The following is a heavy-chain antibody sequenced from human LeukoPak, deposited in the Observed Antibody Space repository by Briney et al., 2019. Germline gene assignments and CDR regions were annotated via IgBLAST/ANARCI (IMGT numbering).Heavy chain of an antibody. Sequence: GGSLRLSCAASGFTFDDYDMHWARQAPGKGLEWVSGISWNSGSIGYADSVKGRFTISRDNAKNSLYLQMNSLRAEDTALYYCAKDIGHQLLYSYFHHWGQGTLVTVSS. J-gene: IGHJ1*01. D-gene: IGHD2-2*02. CDR1: GFTFDDYD. CDR3: AKDIGHQLLYSYFHH. CDR2: ISWNSGSI. V-gene: IGHV3-9*01.